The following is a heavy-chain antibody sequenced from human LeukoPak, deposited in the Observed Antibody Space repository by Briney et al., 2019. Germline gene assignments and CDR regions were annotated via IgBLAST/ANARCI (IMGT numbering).Heavy chain of an antibody. CDR3: AKRGVVIRVILVGFDKEAYYFDS. D-gene: IGHD3-22*01. CDR2: ISDSGGRT. Sequence: GGSLRLSCAVSGITLSNYGMSWVRQAPGKGLEWVAGISDSGGRTHYADSVKGRFTISRDNPKNTLYLQMNSLRAEDTAVYFFAKRGVVIRVILVGFDKEAYYFDSWGQGALVTVSS. V-gene: IGHV3-23*01. J-gene: IGHJ4*02. CDR1: GITLSNYG.